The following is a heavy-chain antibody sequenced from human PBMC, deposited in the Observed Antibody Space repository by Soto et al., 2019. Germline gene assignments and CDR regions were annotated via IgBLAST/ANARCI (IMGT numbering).Heavy chain of an antibody. CDR2: INPNNGDT. J-gene: IGHJ4*02. D-gene: IGHD3-10*01. Sequence: QVQLVQSGAEVKKPGASVKVSCKASGYTFTDYYLHWVRQAPGQGLECMGWINPNNGDTNYAQKIQGRVNMTRDTSISTAYMEVSRLRSDDTAVYYCARSVSFITPRPDYWGQGTLVTVSS. CDR3: ARSVSFITPRPDY. CDR1: GYTFTDYY. V-gene: IGHV1-2*02.